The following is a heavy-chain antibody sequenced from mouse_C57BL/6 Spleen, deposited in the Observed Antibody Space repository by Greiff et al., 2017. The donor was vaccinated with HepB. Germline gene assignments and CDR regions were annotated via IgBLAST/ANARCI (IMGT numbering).Heavy chain of an antibody. CDR2: IWSGGST. J-gene: IGHJ3*01. CDR3: ARKGDGYYPTWFAY. Sequence: VKLMESGPGLVQPSQRLSITCTVSGFSLTSYGVHWVRQSPGKGLEWLGVIWSGGSTDYNAAFISRLSISKDNSKSQVFFKMNSLQADDTAIYYCARKGDGYYPTWFAYWGQGTLVTVSA. CDR1: GFSLTSYG. D-gene: IGHD2-3*01. V-gene: IGHV2-2*01.